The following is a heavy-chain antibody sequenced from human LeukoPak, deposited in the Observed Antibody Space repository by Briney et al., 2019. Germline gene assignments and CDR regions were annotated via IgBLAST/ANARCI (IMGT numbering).Heavy chain of an antibody. CDR2: MYHSGSI. D-gene: IGHD6-19*01. CDR1: GYSITTGHY. V-gene: IGHV4-38-2*01. CDR3: ARGGSSGPDY. Sequence: SETLSLTCAVSGYSITTGHYWGWIRQPPGKGLEWIGSMYHSGSIYFNPSLKSRVTISIDTSKNQFSLKLNSVTAADTDVYYCARGGSSGPDYWGQGTLVTVSS. J-gene: IGHJ4*02.